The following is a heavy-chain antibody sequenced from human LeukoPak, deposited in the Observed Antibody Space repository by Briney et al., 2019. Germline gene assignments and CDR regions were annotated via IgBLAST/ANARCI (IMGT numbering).Heavy chain of an antibody. J-gene: IGHJ4*02. CDR3: ARGLRLYYYGSGRKPDFDY. Sequence: SETLSLTCAVYGGSFSGYYWSWIRQPPGKGLEWIGEINHSGSTNYNPSLKSRVTISVDTSKNQFSLKLSSVTAADTAVYYCARGLRLYYYGSGRKPDFDYWGQGTLVTVSS. D-gene: IGHD3-10*01. CDR2: INHSGST. CDR1: GGSFSGYY. V-gene: IGHV4-34*01.